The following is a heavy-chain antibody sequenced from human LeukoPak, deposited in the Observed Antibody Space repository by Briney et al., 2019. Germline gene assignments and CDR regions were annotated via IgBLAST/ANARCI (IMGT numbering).Heavy chain of an antibody. Sequence: GGSLRLSCAASGFTFSIYGMHWVRQAPGKGLEWVAFIRYDGSIKYYADSVKGRFTISRDNSKNTLYLQMNSLRAEDTAVYYCAREFSIVVVVAAFWGQGTLVTVSS. J-gene: IGHJ4*02. V-gene: IGHV3-30*02. CDR1: GFTFSIYG. CDR2: IRYDGSIK. D-gene: IGHD2-15*01. CDR3: AREFSIVVVVAAF.